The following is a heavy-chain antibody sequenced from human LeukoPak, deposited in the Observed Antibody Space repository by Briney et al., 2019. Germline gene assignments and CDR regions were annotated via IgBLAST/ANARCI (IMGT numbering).Heavy chain of an antibody. CDR2: IYYSGST. V-gene: IGHV4-39*07. CDR3: ARGVGFGELSKFDY. CDR1: GGSISSSSYY. Sequence: PSETLSLTCTVSGGSISSSSYYWGWIRQPPGKGLEWIGSIYYSGSTYYNPSLKSRVTISVDTSKNQFSLKLSSVTAADTAVYYCARGVGFGELSKFDYWGQGTLVTVSS. D-gene: IGHD3-10*01. J-gene: IGHJ4*02.